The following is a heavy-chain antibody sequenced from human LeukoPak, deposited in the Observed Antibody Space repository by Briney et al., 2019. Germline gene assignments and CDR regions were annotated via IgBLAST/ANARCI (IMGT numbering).Heavy chain of an antibody. V-gene: IGHV3-74*01. CDR2: ISSDGSRV. D-gene: IGHD1-26*01. J-gene: IGHJ3*02. Sequence: PGGSLRLSCAASGFTFSDYWMHWVRQAPGKGVVWVSRISSDGSRVTYADSVKGRFTIPRDNSKNTLYLQMNSLRAEDTAVYYCARGGSYLSAFDIWGQGTMVTVSS. CDR3: ARGGSYLSAFDI. CDR1: GFTFSDYW.